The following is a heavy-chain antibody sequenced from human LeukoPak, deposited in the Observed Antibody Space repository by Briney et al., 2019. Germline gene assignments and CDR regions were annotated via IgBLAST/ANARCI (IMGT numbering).Heavy chain of an antibody. V-gene: IGHV4-59*01. CDR2: IYYSGST. J-gene: IGHJ4*02. Sequence: PSETLSLTCTVSGGSISIDYWSWIRQPPAKGLEWIGYIYYSGSTNYNPSLKSRVTISGDTSKNQFSLKLSSVTAADTAVYYCARGDGYNEGYFDYWGQGTLVTVSS. D-gene: IGHD5-24*01. CDR1: GGSISIDY. CDR3: ARGDGYNEGYFDY.